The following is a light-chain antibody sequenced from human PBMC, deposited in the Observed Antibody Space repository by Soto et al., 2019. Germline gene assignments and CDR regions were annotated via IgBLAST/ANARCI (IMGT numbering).Light chain of an antibody. V-gene: IGLV2-14*03. CDR1: SSDVGGYNF. CDR2: DVS. Sequence: QSALTQPASVSGSPGQSITISCTGTSSDVGGYNFVSWYQQHPGKAPKLMIYDVSNRPSGVSNRFSGSKSGNTASLTISGLPAEDEADYYCSSHTTTSPVYVFGTGTKLTVL. J-gene: IGLJ1*01. CDR3: SSHTTTSPVYV.